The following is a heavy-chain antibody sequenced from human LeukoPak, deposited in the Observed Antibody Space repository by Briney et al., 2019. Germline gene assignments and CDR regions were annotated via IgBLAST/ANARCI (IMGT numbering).Heavy chain of an antibody. D-gene: IGHD4-17*01. CDR2: IYYSGST. CDR3: ARERTTVTHWYFDY. V-gene: IGHV4-30-4*01. Sequence: PSQTLSLTCTVSGGSISSGDYYWSWIRQPPGKGLEWIGYIYYSGSTYCNPSLKSRVTISVDTSKNQFSLKLSSVTAADTAVYYCARERTTVTHWYFDYWGQGTLVTVSS. CDR1: GGSISSGDYY. J-gene: IGHJ4*02.